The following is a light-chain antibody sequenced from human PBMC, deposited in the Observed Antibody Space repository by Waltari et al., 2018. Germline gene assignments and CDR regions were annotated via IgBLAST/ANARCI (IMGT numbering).Light chain of an antibody. CDR2: AAS. J-gene: IGKJ1*01. V-gene: IGKV3-20*01. Sequence: EVVLTQSPGTLSLSPGERATLSCRASQSVSNYLAWYQQRPGQAPRLLIYAASTRATGIPDRFSGSGSGTDFSLTISRLEPEDFAVYYCQNHERLPATFGQGTKVEIK. CDR3: QNHERLPAT. CDR1: QSVSNY.